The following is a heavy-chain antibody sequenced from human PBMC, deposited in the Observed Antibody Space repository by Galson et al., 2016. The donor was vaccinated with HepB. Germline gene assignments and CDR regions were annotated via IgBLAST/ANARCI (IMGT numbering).Heavy chain of an antibody. Sequence: SVKVSCKGSGYTLTSDGISWVRQAPGQGLEWMGRITANNGNTEYAQKVQGRVTRTTDTSTNTAYMELRGLKSDDTAVYYCAKPPWGGPHYGMDVWGQGTTVTVSS. CDR2: ITANNGNT. V-gene: IGHV1-18*04. CDR1: GYTLTSDG. D-gene: IGHD3-16*01. J-gene: IGHJ6*02. CDR3: AKPPWGGPHYGMDV.